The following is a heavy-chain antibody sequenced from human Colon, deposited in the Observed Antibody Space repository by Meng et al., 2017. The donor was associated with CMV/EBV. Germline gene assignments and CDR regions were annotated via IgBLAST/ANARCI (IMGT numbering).Heavy chain of an antibody. CDR2: ISFDASNE. CDR1: GFTFSSYA. J-gene: IGHJ5*02. D-gene: IGHD3-10*01. Sequence: GGSLRLSCAASGFTFSSYAMHWVRQAPGKGLEWMSVISFDASNEYYADSVKGRFTVSRDNSKNTLYLQMTSLRVEDAAVYYCTRGRRGALASGWFGPWGQGNPVTVSS. CDR3: TRGRRGALASGWFGP. V-gene: IGHV3-30-3*01.